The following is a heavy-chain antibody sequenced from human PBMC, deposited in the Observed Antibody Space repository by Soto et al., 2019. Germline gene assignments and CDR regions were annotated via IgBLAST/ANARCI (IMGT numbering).Heavy chain of an antibody. CDR1: GFTFDDYV. J-gene: IGHJ6*02. Sequence: EVQLVESGGGLVQPGRSLRLSCAASGFTFDDYVVHWVRQVPGKGLEWVSGIDWNSGAIGYAGSVKGRFIISRDSAKNFLFLQMNSLRAEDTALYYCAKDIGYCSSTRCDYGMDVWGQGTTVTVSS. CDR3: AKDIGYCSSTRCDYGMDV. V-gene: IGHV3-9*01. D-gene: IGHD2-2*03. CDR2: IDWNSGAI.